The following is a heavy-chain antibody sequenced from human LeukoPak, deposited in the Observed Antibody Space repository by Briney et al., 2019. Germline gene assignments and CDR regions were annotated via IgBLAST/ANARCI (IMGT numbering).Heavy chain of an antibody. CDR2: IKQDGSEK. CDR1: GFTFSGYW. Sequence: PGGSLRLSCTVSGFTFSGYWMSWVRLAPGKGLEWVANIKQDGSEKYYVNSVKGRFTISRDDAKNSLYLQMNSLRAEDTAVYYCAVPPLSGSGSSRPLAGVDVWGQGTTVTVSS. CDR3: AVPPLSGSGSSRPLAGVDV. D-gene: IGHD3-10*01. J-gene: IGHJ6*02. V-gene: IGHV3-7*01.